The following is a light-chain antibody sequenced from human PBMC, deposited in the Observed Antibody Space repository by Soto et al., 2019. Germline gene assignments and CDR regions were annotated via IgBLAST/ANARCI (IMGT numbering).Light chain of an antibody. CDR1: QRISSW. V-gene: IGKV1-5*03. CDR2: KAS. Sequence: DIQMTQSPSTLSASVGDRVTITCRASQRISSWLAWYQQKPGKAPNLLIYKASSLESGVPSRFSGSGSGTDFTLTINSLQPDDFATYYCQQYNTYPITFGQGTRLDIK. CDR3: QQYNTYPIT. J-gene: IGKJ5*01.